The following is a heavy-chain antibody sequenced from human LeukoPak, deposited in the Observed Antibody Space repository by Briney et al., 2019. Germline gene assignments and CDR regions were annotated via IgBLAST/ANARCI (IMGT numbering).Heavy chain of an antibody. Sequence: PGGSLRLSCAASGFTLSDNYMSWVRQAPGKGLEWVSVMYSGGDTYYADSSKGRFTFSRDISKNTLYLQMNGLRTEDTAMYYCARDAPQVPAAGVLASWGQGTLVTVSS. V-gene: IGHV3-53*01. D-gene: IGHD6-13*01. CDR1: GFTLSDNY. CDR2: MYSGGDT. CDR3: ARDAPQVPAAGVLAS. J-gene: IGHJ5*02.